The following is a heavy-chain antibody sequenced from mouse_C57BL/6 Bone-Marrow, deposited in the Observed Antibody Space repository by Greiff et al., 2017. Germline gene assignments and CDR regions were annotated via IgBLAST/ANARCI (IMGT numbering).Heavy chain of an antibody. CDR2: IHPNSGST. Sequence: QVQLKQPGAELVKPVASVKLSCKASGYTFTSYWMHWVKQRPGQGLEWIGMIHPNSGSTNYNEKFKSKATLTVDKSSSTAYMQLSSLTSEDAAVYYCVQLWYCDVWGTGTTVTVSS. CDR1: GYTFTSYW. V-gene: IGHV1-64*01. D-gene: IGHD4-1*02. CDR3: VQLWYCDV. J-gene: IGHJ1*03.